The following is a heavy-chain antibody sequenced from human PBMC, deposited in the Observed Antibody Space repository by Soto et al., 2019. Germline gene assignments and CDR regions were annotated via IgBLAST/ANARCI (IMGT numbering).Heavy chain of an antibody. CDR2: ISYDGSNK. V-gene: IGHV3-30-3*01. Sequence: PGGSLRLSCAASGFTFSSYAMHWVRQAPGKGLEWVAVISYDGSNKYYADSVKGRFTISRDNSKNTLYLQMNSLRAEDTAVYYCARDTIGDFWSGHHSTYGMDVWGQGTTVTVSS. CDR1: GFTFSSYA. J-gene: IGHJ6*02. D-gene: IGHD3-3*01. CDR3: ARDTIGDFWSGHHSTYGMDV.